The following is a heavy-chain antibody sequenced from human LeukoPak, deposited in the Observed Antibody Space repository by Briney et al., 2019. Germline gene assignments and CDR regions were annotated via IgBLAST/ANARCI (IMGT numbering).Heavy chain of an antibody. CDR1: GFTFSDYY. J-gene: IGHJ4*02. V-gene: IGHV3-11*04. D-gene: IGHD2-15*01. Sequence: GGSLRLSCAASGFTFSDYYMTWIRQAPGKGPEWVSYISSTCSTIYYADSVKGRFTISRDNAKNSLFLQMNSLRAEDTAVYSCAKEGYCSGGSCYSPYYFDYWGQGTLVTVSS. CDR3: AKEGYCSGGSCYSPYYFDY. CDR2: ISSTCSTI.